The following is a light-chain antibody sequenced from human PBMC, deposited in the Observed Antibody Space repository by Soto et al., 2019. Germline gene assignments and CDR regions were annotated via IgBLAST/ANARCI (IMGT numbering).Light chain of an antibody. CDR1: ESVSSS. J-gene: IGKJ3*01. V-gene: IGKV3-15*01. CDR3: QQYKAWPPVS. CDR2: GAS. Sequence: EIFLTQSPATLSVSPGERATLSCRASESVSSSLAGYQQKPGQAPRLLIYGASTRATGIPTRFSGSVSGTQFLLTISSLQSEDFAVYYCQQYKAWPPVSFGTGTRVAI.